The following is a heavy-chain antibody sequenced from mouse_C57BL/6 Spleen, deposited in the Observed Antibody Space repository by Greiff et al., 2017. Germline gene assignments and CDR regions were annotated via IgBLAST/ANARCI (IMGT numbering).Heavy chain of an antibody. V-gene: IGHV1-72*01. D-gene: IGHD2-4*01. CDR3: ARERNWDYEDFDY. CDR1: GYTFTSYW. J-gene: IGHJ2*01. CDR2: IDPNSGGT. Sequence: VQLQQPGAELVKPGASVKLSCKASGYTFTSYWMHWVKQRPGRGLEWIGRIDPNSGGTKYNEKFKSKATLTVDKTSSTAYMQLSSLTSEDSAVYYCARERNWDYEDFDYWGQGTTLTVSS.